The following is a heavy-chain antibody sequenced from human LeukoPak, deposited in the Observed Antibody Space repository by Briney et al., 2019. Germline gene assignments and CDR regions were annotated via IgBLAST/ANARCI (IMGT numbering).Heavy chain of an antibody. J-gene: IGHJ4*02. D-gene: IGHD3-3*01. V-gene: IGHV4-61*08. CDR2: IYYSGST. Sequence: SQTLSLTCTVSGGSISSGDYYWSWIRQPPGKGLEWIGYIYYSGSTNYNSSLKSRVTISVDTSKNQFSLKLTSVTAADTAVYYCARHGDSGSGYYDYWGQGTLVTVSS. CDR3: ARHGDSGSGYYDY. CDR1: GGSISSGDYY.